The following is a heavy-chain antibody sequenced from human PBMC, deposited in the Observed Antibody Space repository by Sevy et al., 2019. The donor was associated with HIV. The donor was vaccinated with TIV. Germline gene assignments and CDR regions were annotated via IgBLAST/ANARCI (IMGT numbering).Heavy chain of an antibody. V-gene: IGHV1-24*01. J-gene: IGHJ6*02. Sequence: ASVKVSCKVSGYRLIEVSMHWVRQAPGKGLEWMGHLDPEDGETIYAQNFQGRVTMTQDTSTDTAYMEVSSLRSEDTAVYYGAADRGEDYGSGNSCQRHYYYGLDVWGQGTTVTVSS. D-gene: IGHD2-15*01. CDR3: AADRGEDYGSGNSCQRHYYYGLDV. CDR2: LDPEDGET. CDR1: GYRLIEVS.